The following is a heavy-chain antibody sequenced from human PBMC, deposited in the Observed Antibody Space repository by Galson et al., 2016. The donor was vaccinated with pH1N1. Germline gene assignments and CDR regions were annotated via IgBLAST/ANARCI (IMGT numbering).Heavy chain of an antibody. D-gene: IGHD6-19*01. Sequence: ETLSLTCALYGGSFSGHYWSWIRQSPGKGLEWIGEISHSGRSDYNPSLEGRVTVSIDTSMNQFSLNLMSVAAAETAVYYCARHSTSGFPGIEVAARRRPFDICGPGTMVIVSS. CDR1: GGSFSGHY. CDR3: ARHSTSGFPGIEVAARRRPFDI. J-gene: IGHJ3*02. CDR2: ISHSGRS. V-gene: IGHV4-34*01.